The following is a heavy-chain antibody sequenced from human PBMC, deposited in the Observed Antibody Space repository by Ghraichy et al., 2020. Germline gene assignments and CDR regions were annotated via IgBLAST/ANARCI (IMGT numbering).Heavy chain of an antibody. CDR3: ARKSNGLDV. V-gene: IGHV5-51*01. CDR2: IYPVDSVT. J-gene: IGHJ6*02. Sequence: GESLNISCMGSGFSFTRFWTPCACLVSVYRLLREKIIYPVDSVTRYSPSFQGQVTISVDHSISTAYLQWRSLQASDTAMYYCARKSNGLDVWGQGTTFTVSS. CDR1: GFSFTRFW.